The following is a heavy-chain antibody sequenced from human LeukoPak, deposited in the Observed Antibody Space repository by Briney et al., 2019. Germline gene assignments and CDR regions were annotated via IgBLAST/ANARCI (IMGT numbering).Heavy chain of an antibody. Sequence: GGSLRLSCAASGFTFSSYWMHWVRHAPRKGLVWVSRINSDGSSTSSADSVKGRFTISRDNAKNTLCLQMYSLRAEDTAVYYCARDSLGAIEYSRSSIDYWGQGTLVTVSS. J-gene: IGHJ4*02. CDR1: GFTFSSYW. CDR3: ARDSLGAIEYSRSSIDY. CDR2: INSDGSST. V-gene: IGHV3-74*01. D-gene: IGHD6-6*01.